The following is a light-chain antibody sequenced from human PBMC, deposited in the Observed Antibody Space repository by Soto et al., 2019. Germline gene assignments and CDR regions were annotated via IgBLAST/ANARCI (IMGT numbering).Light chain of an antibody. CDR1: SASVLTSYY. J-gene: IGLJ2*01. CDR3: ALYVGSGTVV. Sequence: QTVVSQEPSFSVSPGETVTLTCGWTSASVLTSYYPSWYQQTPGQAPRTLIYSTNIRSSGVPDRFSGSILGNTAALTITGAQADDESDYYCALYVGSGTVVFGGGTKLTVL. V-gene: IGLV8-61*01. CDR2: STN.